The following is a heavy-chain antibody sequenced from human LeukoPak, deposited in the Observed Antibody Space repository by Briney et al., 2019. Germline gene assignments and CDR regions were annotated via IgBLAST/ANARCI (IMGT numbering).Heavy chain of an antibody. CDR3: ATIREDFWSGYNGWFDP. CDR1: GYTFTSYD. D-gene: IGHD3-3*01. J-gene: IGHJ5*02. Sequence: ASVKVSCKASGYTFTSYDINWVRQATGQGLEWMGWTNPNSGNTGYAQKFQGRVTMTRNTSISTAYMELSSLRSEDTAVYYCATIREDFWSGYNGWFDPWGQGTLVTVSS. CDR2: TNPNSGNT. V-gene: IGHV1-8*01.